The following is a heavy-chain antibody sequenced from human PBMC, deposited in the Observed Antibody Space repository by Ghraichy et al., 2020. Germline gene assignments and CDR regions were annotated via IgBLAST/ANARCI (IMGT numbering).Heavy chain of an antibody. CDR3: ARDLGIAAHDAFDI. D-gene: IGHD6-13*01. V-gene: IGHV3-21*01. CDR1: GFTFSSYS. CDR2: ISSSSSYI. Sequence: GESLNISCAASGFTFSSYSMNWVRQAPGKGLEWVSSISSSSSYIYYADSVKGRFTISRDNAKNSLYLQMNSLRAEDTAVYYCARDLGIAAHDAFDIWGQGTMVTVSS. J-gene: IGHJ3*02.